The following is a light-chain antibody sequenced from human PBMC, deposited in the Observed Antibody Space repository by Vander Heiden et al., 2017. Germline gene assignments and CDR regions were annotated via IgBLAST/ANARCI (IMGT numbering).Light chain of an antibody. V-gene: IGKV4-1*01. Sequence: DIVMTQSPDSLAVSLGESATINCKSSQSVLYSSNNRNYLAWYQQKPEQPPKLLIYGASTRKSGVPDRFSGSGSGTDFTLTISSLQAEDVAVYYCQQYYSTPYTFGQGTKLEIK. CDR1: QSVLYSSNNRNY. CDR3: QQYYSTPYT. CDR2: GAS. J-gene: IGKJ2*01.